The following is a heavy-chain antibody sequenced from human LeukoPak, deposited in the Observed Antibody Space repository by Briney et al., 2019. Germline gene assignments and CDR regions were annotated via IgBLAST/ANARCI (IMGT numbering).Heavy chain of an antibody. V-gene: IGHV3-21*04. CDR1: GFTFSSYS. J-gene: IGHJ4*02. CDR2: ISSSSSYI. CDR3: AKDMRDDYSNVGIDY. Sequence: GGSLRLSCAASGFTFSSYSMNWVRQAPGKGLEWVSSISSSSSYIYYADSVKGRFTISRDNSKNSLYLQMNSLRTEDTALYYCAKDMRDDYSNVGIDYWGQGTLVTVSS. D-gene: IGHD4-11*01.